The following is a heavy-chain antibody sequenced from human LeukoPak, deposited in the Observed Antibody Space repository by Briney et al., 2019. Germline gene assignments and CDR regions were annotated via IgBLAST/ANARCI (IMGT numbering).Heavy chain of an antibody. Sequence: RGSLRLSCAASGFTFSSYAMSWVRQAPGKGLEWVSAISGSGGSTYYADSVKGRFTISRDNSKNTLYLQMNSLRAEDTAVYYCAKLSDYYDSSGYYRYFDYWGQGTLVTVSS. V-gene: IGHV3-23*01. D-gene: IGHD3-22*01. CDR1: GFTFSSYA. J-gene: IGHJ4*02. CDR2: ISGSGGST. CDR3: AKLSDYYDSSGYYRYFDY.